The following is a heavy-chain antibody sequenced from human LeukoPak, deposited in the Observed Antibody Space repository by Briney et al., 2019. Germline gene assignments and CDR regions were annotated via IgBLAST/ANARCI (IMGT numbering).Heavy chain of an antibody. Sequence: SETLSLTCAVYGGSYSGYYWSWIRQRPGKGLEWIGEINHSGSTNYNPSLKSRVTISVDTSKNQFSLKLSSVTAADTAVYYCARAHYYGSGSYYNRLSMGFDYWGQGTLVTVSS. CDR3: ARAHYYGSGSYYNRLSMGFDY. D-gene: IGHD3-10*01. CDR2: INHSGST. V-gene: IGHV4-34*01. CDR1: GGSYSGYY. J-gene: IGHJ4*02.